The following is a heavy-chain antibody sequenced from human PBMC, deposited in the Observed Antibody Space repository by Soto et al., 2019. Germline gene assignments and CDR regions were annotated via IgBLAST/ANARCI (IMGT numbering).Heavy chain of an antibody. Sequence: GGSLRLSCAASGFTFSSYAMHWVRQAPGKGLEYVSAISSNGGSTYYANSVKGRFTISRDNSKNTLYLQMGSLRAEDMAVYYCARAGYCSSTSCHDAFDIWGQGTMVTVSS. J-gene: IGHJ3*02. D-gene: IGHD2-2*01. CDR1: GFTFSSYA. CDR2: ISSNGGST. CDR3: ARAGYCSSTSCHDAFDI. V-gene: IGHV3-64*01.